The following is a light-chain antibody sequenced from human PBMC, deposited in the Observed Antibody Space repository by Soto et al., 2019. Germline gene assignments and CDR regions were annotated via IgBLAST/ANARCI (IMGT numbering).Light chain of an antibody. Sequence: IQMTQSPSTLPASVGDRVTITCRASQSISNWLAWYQQKPGKAPKLLIYAASSLQSGVPSRFSGSGSGTEFTLTINSLQADDFATYYCQQHNSFSITFGQGTRLEIK. CDR1: QSISNW. CDR2: AAS. J-gene: IGKJ5*01. V-gene: IGKV1-5*01. CDR3: QQHNSFSIT.